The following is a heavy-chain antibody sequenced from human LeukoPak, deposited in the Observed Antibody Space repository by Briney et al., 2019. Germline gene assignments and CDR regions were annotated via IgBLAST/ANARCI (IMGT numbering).Heavy chain of an antibody. Sequence: PGGSLRLSCAASGFTFSSYEMNWVRQAPGKGLEWLSYISIRGTTIYYADTVKGRFTISRDNAKNSLYLQMNSLRAEGSAVYYCARDSGSVKFDYWGQGTLVTVSS. CDR3: ARDSGSVKFDY. CDR2: ISIRGTTI. J-gene: IGHJ4*02. D-gene: IGHD3-10*01. CDR1: GFTFSSYE. V-gene: IGHV3-48*03.